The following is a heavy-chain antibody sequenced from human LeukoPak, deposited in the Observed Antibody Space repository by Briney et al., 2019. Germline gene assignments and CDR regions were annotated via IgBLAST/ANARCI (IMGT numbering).Heavy chain of an antibody. CDR1: GYTFTSYA. CDR2: INAGNGNT. CDR3: ARSIAAAGSWYFDL. D-gene: IGHD6-13*01. J-gene: IGHJ2*01. Sequence: LGASVKVSCKASGYTFTSYAMHWVRQAPGQRLEWMGWINAGNGNTKYSQKFQGRVTITRDTSASTAYMELSSLRSEDTAVYYCARSIAAAGSWYFDLWGRGTLVTVSS. V-gene: IGHV1-3*01.